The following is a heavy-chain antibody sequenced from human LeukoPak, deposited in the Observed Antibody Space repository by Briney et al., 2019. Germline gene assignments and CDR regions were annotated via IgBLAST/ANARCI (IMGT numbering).Heavy chain of an antibody. D-gene: IGHD6-13*01. CDR1: GGSFSGYY. CDR3: ARGGAAAGPYYFDY. Sequence: PSETLSLTCAVYGGSFSGYYWSWIRQPPGKGLEWIGEINHSGSTSYNPSLKSRVTISVDTSKNQFSLKLSSVTAADTAVYYCARGGAAAGPYYFDYWGQGTLVTVSS. V-gene: IGHV4-34*01. CDR2: INHSGST. J-gene: IGHJ4*02.